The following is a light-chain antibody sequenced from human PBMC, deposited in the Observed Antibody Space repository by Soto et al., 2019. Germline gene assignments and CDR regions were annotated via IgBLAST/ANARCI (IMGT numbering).Light chain of an antibody. CDR1: SSDVGSYNL. CDR3: CSYAGSSSYV. V-gene: IGLV2-23*02. J-gene: IGLJ1*01. CDR2: EVS. Sequence: SALTQPASVSGSPGQSITLSCTGTSSDVGSYNLVSWYQQHPGKAPKLMIYEVSKRPSGVSNRFSGSKSGNTASLTISGLQAEDEADYYCCSYAGSSSYVFGTGTKLTVL.